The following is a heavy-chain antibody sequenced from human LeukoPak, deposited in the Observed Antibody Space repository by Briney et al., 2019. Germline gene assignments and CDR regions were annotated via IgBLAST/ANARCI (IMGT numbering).Heavy chain of an antibody. Sequence: ASVKVSCKASGYTFTGYYMHWVRQAPGQGPEWMGWINPNSGGTDYAQKFQGRITMTRDTSISTAYMELSRLRSDDTAVYHCASSAGGYSYGFPFDFWGQGTLVTVSS. CDR2: INPNSGGT. D-gene: IGHD5-18*01. CDR3: ASSAGGYSYGFPFDF. J-gene: IGHJ4*02. V-gene: IGHV1-2*02. CDR1: GYTFTGYY.